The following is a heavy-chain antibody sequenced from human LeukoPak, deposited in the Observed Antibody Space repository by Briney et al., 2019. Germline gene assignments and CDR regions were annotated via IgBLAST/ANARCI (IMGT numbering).Heavy chain of an antibody. CDR1: GGSISSYY. CDR3: ACLKVRGVIRTFDY. J-gene: IGHJ4*02. V-gene: IGHV4-59*01. CDR2: IYHSGST. Sequence: SETLSLTCTVSGGSISSYYWSWIRQPPGKGLEWIGYIYHSGSTNYNPSLKSRVTISVDTSKNQFSLKLSSVTAADTAVYYCACLKVRGVIRTFDYWGQGTLVTVSS. D-gene: IGHD3-10*01.